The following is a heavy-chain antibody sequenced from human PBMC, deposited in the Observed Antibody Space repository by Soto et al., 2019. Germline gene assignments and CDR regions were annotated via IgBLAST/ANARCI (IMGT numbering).Heavy chain of an antibody. V-gene: IGHV1-69*13. D-gene: IGHD2-15*01. CDR2: IIPIFGTA. Sequence: GASVKVSCKASGGTFSSYAISWVRQAPGQGLEWMGGIIPIFGTANYAQKFQGRVTITADESTSTAYMELSSLRSEDTAVYYCARGVWDCSGGSCYGWFDPWGQGTLVTVSS. J-gene: IGHJ5*02. CDR1: GGTFSSYA. CDR3: ARGVWDCSGGSCYGWFDP.